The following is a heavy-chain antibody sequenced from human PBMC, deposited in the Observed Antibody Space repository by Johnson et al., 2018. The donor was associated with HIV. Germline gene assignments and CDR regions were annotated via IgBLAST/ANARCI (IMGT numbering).Heavy chain of an antibody. CDR2: ISSSGSTI. CDR3: ARDIAIQLWSHDAFDI. J-gene: IGHJ3*02. V-gene: IGHV3-11*04. Sequence: QVQLVESGGGLVKPGGSLRLSCAASGFTFSDYYMSWIRQAPGKGLEWVSYISSSGSTIYYADSVKGRFTISRDNAKNSLYLQMNSLRAADTAVYYCARDIAIQLWSHDAFDIWGQGTLVTVSS. D-gene: IGHD5-18*01. CDR1: GFTFSDYY.